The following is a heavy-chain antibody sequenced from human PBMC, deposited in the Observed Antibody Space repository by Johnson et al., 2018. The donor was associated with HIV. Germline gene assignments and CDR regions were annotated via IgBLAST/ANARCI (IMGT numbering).Heavy chain of an antibody. CDR1: GFTFSNAW. V-gene: IGHV3-15*01. J-gene: IGHJ3*02. CDR2: IKSKTDGGTT. CDR3: TTDSQKRYDFWSAHITVTAFDI. D-gene: IGHD3-3*01. Sequence: EVRLVESGGGLVKPGWSLRLSCAASGFTFSNAWMSWVRQAPGKGLEWVGRIKSKTDGGTTDYAAPVKGRFTISRDDSKNTLYLQMNSLKTEDTAVYYCTTDSQKRYDFWSAHITVTAFDIWGQGTMVTVSS.